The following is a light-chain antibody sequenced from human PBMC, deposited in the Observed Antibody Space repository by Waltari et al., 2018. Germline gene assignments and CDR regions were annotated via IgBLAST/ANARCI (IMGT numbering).Light chain of an antibody. CDR2: YDS. CDR3: QVWDANNDPGV. V-gene: IGLV3-21*04. J-gene: IGLJ1*01. CDR1: NIETKS. Sequence: SYVLTQSPSVSVAPGKTARITCGGNNIETKSVHWYQQKPGQAPILVISYDSDRPSGSPERFSGSNPGNTATLTISRVEAADEADYYCQVWDANNDPGVFGTGTEVTVL.